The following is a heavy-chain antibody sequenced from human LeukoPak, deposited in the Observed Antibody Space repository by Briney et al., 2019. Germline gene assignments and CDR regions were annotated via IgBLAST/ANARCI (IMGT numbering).Heavy chain of an antibody. V-gene: IGHV3-66*01. CDR3: AGSSVATSESFQH. D-gene: IGHD5-12*01. CDR2: IYSGGST. Sequence: GGSLRLSCAASGLTVRSNYMSWVRQAPGKGLECVSVIYSGGSTYYAGSVKGRFTISRDNSKNTLYLQMNSLRAEDTAVYYCAGSSVATSESFQHWGQGTLVTVSS. J-gene: IGHJ1*01. CDR1: GLTVRSNY.